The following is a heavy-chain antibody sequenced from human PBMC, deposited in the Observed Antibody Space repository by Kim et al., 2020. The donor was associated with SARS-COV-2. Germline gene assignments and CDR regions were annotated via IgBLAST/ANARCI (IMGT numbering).Heavy chain of an antibody. J-gene: IGHJ4*02. CDR2: IYYSGST. CDR1: GGSISSSSYY. V-gene: IGHV4-39*01. CDR3: ARLLEVYSSSWTYYFDY. Sequence: SETLSLTCTVSGGSISSSSYYWGWIRQPPGKGLEWIGSIYYSGSTYYNPSLKSRVTISVDTSKNQFSLKLSSVTAADTAVYYCARLLEVYSSSWTYYFDYWGQGTLVTVSS. D-gene: IGHD6-13*01.